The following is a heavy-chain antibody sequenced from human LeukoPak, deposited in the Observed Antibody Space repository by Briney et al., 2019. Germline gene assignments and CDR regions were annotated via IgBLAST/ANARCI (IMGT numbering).Heavy chain of an antibody. V-gene: IGHV3-9*01. D-gene: IGHD6-19*01. CDR2: ISWNSGSI. CDR1: GFTFDDYA. J-gene: IGHJ4*02. CDR3: AKGYSSGWHRRPGYFDY. Sequence: GRSLRLSCAASGFTFDDYAMHWVRQAPGKCLEWVSGISWNSGSIGYADSVKGRFTISRDNAKNSLYLQMNSLRAEDTALYYCAKGYSSGWHRRPGYFDYWGQGTLVTVSS.